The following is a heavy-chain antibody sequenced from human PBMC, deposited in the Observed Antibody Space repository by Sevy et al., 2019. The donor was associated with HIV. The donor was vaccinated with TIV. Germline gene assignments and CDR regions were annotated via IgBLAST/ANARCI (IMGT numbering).Heavy chain of an antibody. CDR3: AREGGDGYNYAY. CDR2: ISSSSSYI. J-gene: IGHJ4*02. CDR1: GFTFSSYS. Sequence: GGSLRLSCAASGFTFSSYSMNWVRQAPGKGLEWVSSISSSSSYIYYADSVKGRFTISRDNAKNSLYLQMNSLRAEDTAEYYCAREGGDGYNYAYWGQGTLFTVSS. D-gene: IGHD5-12*01. V-gene: IGHV3-21*01.